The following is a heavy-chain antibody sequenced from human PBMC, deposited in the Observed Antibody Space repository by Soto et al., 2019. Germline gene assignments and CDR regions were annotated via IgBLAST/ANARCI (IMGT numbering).Heavy chain of an antibody. CDR3: AHLAGLSHTDDF. J-gene: IGHJ4*02. D-gene: IGHD5-18*01. CDR2: ISSDGSNR. Sequence: XGSLILSCAASGFTFSDYALHWVRQAPGKGLEWVTVISSDGSNRYYADSVKGRFTISRDNSKNTLYLQMNSPRVEDTAIYICAHLAGLSHTDDFWGQGAPVTVSS. V-gene: IGHV3-30-3*01. CDR1: GFTFSDYA.